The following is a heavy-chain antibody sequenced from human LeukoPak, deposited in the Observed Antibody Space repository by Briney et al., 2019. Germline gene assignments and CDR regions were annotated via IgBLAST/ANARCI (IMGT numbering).Heavy chain of an antibody. Sequence: SVKVSCKASGGTFSSYAISWVRQAPGQGLGWMGGITPIFGTANYAQKFQGRVTITADESTSTAYMELSSLRSEDTAVYYCAREGPYSDSSRSRFDYWGQGTLVTVSS. CDR3: AREGPYSDSSRSRFDY. J-gene: IGHJ4*02. CDR1: GGTFSSYA. CDR2: ITPIFGTA. D-gene: IGHD6-6*01. V-gene: IGHV1-69*13.